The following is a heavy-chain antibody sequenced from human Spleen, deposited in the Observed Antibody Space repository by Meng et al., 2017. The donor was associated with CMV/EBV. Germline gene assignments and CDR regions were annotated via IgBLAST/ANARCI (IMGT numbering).Heavy chain of an antibody. Sequence: GESLKISCAASGLIFSSYEMNWIRQAPGKGLEWVSSISNSESTIYYADSVKGRFTISRDNAKSSLFLQMNSLRAEDTAVYYCARGPSGSYSGGPLAMDVWGQGTTVTVSS. V-gene: IGHV3-48*03. CDR2: ISNSESTI. J-gene: IGHJ6*02. D-gene: IGHD1-26*01. CDR1: GLIFSSYE. CDR3: ARGPSGSYSGGPLAMDV.